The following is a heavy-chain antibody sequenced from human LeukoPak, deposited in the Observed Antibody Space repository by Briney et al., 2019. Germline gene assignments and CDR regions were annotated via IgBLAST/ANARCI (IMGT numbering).Heavy chain of an antibody. CDR2: IGSGGATI. V-gene: IGHV3-11*04. CDR1: GFTFSDYY. Sequence: GGSLRLSCAASGFTFSDYYMSWVRQAPGKGLEWVSYIGSGGATIKYAESVKGRFTISRDNAKNSLYLQMSSVRVEDTAVYYCARVPGSRSPYYFDSWGQGALATVSP. D-gene: IGHD1-26*01. CDR3: ARVPGSRSPYYFDS. J-gene: IGHJ4*02.